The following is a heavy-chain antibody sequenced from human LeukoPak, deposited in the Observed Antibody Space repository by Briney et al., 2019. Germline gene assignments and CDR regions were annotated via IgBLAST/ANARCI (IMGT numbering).Heavy chain of an antibody. Sequence: GGSLRLSCAASGFTFSTYSMNWVRQAPGKGLEWVSSISKSSTYIYYADSVKGRFTISRDNDKNSLYLQMKSLRAEDTAVYYCARDYYDSSGYTDFWGQGPLVTVSS. CDR2: ISKSSTYI. CDR1: GFTFSTYS. CDR3: ARDYYDSSGYTDF. V-gene: IGHV3-21*01. D-gene: IGHD3-22*01. J-gene: IGHJ4*02.